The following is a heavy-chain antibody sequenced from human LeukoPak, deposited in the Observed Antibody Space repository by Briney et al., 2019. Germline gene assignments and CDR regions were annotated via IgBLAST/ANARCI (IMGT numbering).Heavy chain of an antibody. J-gene: IGHJ4*02. CDR3: AKADFDFWSGYSILGDY. D-gene: IGHD3-3*01. CDR2: ISNDGSNK. Sequence: GRSLRLSCAASGFTFSSYGMHWVRQAPGKGLEWVADISNDGSNKYYADSVKGRFTISRDNSKNTLYLQMNSLRAEDTAVYYCAKADFDFWSGYSILGDYWGKGTLVTVSS. CDR1: GFTFSSYG. V-gene: IGHV3-30*18.